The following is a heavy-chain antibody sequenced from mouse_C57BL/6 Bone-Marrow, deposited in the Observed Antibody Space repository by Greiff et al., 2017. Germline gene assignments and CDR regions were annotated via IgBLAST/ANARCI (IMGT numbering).Heavy chain of an antibody. Sequence: EVQLVESGGGLVKPGGSLKLSCAASGFTFSSYAMSWVRQTPEKRLEWVATISDGGSYTYYPDNVKGRFTISRDNAKNNLYLQMSHLTSEDTAMYYCARDGAIAYYSTSYAMDYWGQGTSVTVSS. CDR2: ISDGGSYT. CDR1: GFTFSSYA. V-gene: IGHV5-4*01. J-gene: IGHJ4*01. D-gene: IGHD2-5*01. CDR3: ARDGAIAYYSTSYAMDY.